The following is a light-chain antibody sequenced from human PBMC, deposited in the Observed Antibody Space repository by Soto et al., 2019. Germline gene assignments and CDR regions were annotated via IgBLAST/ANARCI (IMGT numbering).Light chain of an antibody. CDR1: QSVSSN. J-gene: IGKJ5*01. V-gene: IGKV3-11*01. Sequence: ELVMTQYPATLSVSAGERAALSCRGSQSVSSNLAWYQQKPGQAPRLLIYGASTSATGIRDRFSGIVSGTDITLTLSSLEPQDFAVYYCQQRSNCPPAITFGQGTRLEIK. CDR3: QQRSNCPPAIT. CDR2: GAS.